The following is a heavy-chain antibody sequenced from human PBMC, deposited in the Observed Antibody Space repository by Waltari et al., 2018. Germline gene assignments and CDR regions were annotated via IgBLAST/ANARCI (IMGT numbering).Heavy chain of an antibody. CDR1: GYTFTDYY. Sequence: EVKLVQSGAEMTKPGDTVKIHCKASGYTFTDYYMHWVQPAPGKGLVWMGSVDPEDGETIYAEKFQGRVTITADTTTDTAYMELSSLRSEDTAVYYCATALRSPYQLPDAFDIWGQGTMVNVSS. V-gene: IGHV1-69-2*01. CDR2: VDPEDGET. CDR3: ATALRSPYQLPDAFDI. D-gene: IGHD2-2*01. J-gene: IGHJ3*02.